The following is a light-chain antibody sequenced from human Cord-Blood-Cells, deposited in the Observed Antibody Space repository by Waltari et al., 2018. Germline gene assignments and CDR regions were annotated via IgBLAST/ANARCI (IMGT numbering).Light chain of an antibody. CDR2: GAS. Sequence: EIVMTQSPATLSVSPGERATLSCRASQSVSSNLAWYQQKPGQAPRLLIYGASTRATGIPAGFSVSGSGTKFTLTISSLQSEDFAVYYCQQYNNWPLYTFGQGTKLEIK. CDR3: QQYNNWPLYT. CDR1: QSVSSN. V-gene: IGKV3-15*01. J-gene: IGKJ2*01.